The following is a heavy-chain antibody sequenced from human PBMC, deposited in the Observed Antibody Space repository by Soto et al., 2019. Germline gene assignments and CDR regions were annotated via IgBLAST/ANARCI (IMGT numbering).Heavy chain of an antibody. J-gene: IGHJ6*02. CDR3: ARDPGGDYDFWSGYWVEHPSAYYGMDV. CDR2: ISSSSSYI. CDR1: GFTFSSYS. V-gene: IGHV3-21*01. D-gene: IGHD3-3*01. Sequence: EVQLVESGGGLVKPGGSLRLSCAASGFTFSSYSMNWVRQAPGKGLEWVSSISSSSSYIYYADSVKGRFTISRDNAKNSRYLQMNSLRAEDTAVYYCARDPGGDYDFWSGYWVEHPSAYYGMDVWGQGTTVTVSS.